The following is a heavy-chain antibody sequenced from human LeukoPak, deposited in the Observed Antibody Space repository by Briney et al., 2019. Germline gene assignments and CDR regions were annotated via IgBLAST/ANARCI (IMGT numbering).Heavy chain of an antibody. CDR2: VHLDGRT. V-gene: IGHV4-4*02. CDR3: AREGGFYRLLDY. CDR1: GGSVINTNW. Sequence: SGTLSLTCGVSGGSVINTNWWTWVRQPPGKGLEWIGEVHLDGRTNYNPSLESRLTMSVDVSENQVSLKLTSVTAADTAVYYCAREGGFYRLLDYWGQGTLVTVSS. D-gene: IGHD3-16*02. J-gene: IGHJ4*02.